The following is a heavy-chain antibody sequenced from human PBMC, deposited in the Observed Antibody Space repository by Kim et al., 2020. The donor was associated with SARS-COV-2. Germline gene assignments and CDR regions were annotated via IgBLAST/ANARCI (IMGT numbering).Heavy chain of an antibody. D-gene: IGHD3-10*01. Sequence: IYYADSVKGRFTISRDTAKKSLKLEMKSLSAEDTAVYYCASLKLLHYHMAVWGKGTTVTVSS. J-gene: IGHJ6*03. V-gene: IGHV3-11*01. CDR2: I. CDR3: ASLKLLHYHMAV.